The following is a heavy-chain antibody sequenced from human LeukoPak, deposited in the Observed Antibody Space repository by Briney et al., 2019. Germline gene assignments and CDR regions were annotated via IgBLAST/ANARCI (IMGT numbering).Heavy chain of an antibody. CDR1: GFTFSSYA. CDR2: ISSNGGST. V-gene: IGHV3-64*01. J-gene: IGHJ6*03. Sequence: PGGSLRLSRAASGFTFSSYAMHWVRQAPGEGLEYVSAISSNGGSTYYANSVKGRFTISRDNSKNTLYLQMGSLRAEDMAVYYCARGYPDYISPNGHQYYMDAWGKGTTVTVSS. D-gene: IGHD4-11*01. CDR3: ARGYPDYISPNGHQYYMDA.